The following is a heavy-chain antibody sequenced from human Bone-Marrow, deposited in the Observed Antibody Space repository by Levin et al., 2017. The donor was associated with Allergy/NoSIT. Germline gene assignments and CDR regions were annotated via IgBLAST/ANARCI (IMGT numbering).Heavy chain of an antibody. CDR2: FDPEDGET. CDR1: GYTLTELS. V-gene: IGHV1-24*01. J-gene: IGHJ3*02. Sequence: ASVKVSCKVSGYTLTELSMHWVRQAPGKGLEWMGGFDPEDGETIYAQKFQGRVTMTEDTSTDTAYMELSSLRSEDTAVYYCATTQRGVYAIHAFDIWGQGTMVTVSS. CDR3: ATTQRGVYAIHAFDI. D-gene: IGHD2-8*01.